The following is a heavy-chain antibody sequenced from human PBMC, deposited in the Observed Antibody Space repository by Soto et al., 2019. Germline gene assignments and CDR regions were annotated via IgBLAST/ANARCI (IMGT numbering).Heavy chain of an antibody. CDR3: AKDEGDMVRGVSSYFDY. CDR1: GFTFSSYA. CDR2: ISGSGGST. V-gene: IGHV3-23*01. J-gene: IGHJ4*02. Sequence: EVQLLESGGGLVQPGGSLRLSCAASGFTFSSYAMSWVRQAPGKGLEWVSAISGSGGSTYYADSVKGRFTISRDNSKNTLYLQMNSLRAEDTAVYHCAKDEGDMVRGVSSYFDYWGQGTLVTVSS. D-gene: IGHD3-10*01.